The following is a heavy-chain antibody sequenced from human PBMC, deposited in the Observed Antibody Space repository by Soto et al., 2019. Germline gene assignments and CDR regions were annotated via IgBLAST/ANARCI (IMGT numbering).Heavy chain of an antibody. CDR2: VFYTGTT. V-gene: IGHV4-39*02. Sequence: SETLSLTCSVSGGSISYNSYYWGWIRQPPGKGLEWVGGVFYTGTTYYSPSLKDRVTISVDTSKNSFSLNLTSVTAADTAVYFCARLVVVAPVANAWGQGTLVTVSS. J-gene: IGHJ5*02. CDR3: ARLVVVAPVANA. CDR1: GGSISYNSYY. D-gene: IGHD2-2*01.